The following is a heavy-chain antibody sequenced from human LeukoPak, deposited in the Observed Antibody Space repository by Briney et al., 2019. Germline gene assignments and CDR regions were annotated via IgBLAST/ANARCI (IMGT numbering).Heavy chain of an antibody. J-gene: IGHJ4*02. CDR2: INHSGNT. CDR1: GFTFSSYS. D-gene: IGHD3-10*01. CDR3: ARSQFDRFGELLSDY. Sequence: GSLRLSCAASGFTFSSYSMNWVRQAPGKGLEWIGEINHSGNTNYNPSLKSRVTISVDTSKNQLSLKLSSATAADTAVYYCARSQFDRFGELLSDYWGQGTLVTVSS. V-gene: IGHV4-34*01.